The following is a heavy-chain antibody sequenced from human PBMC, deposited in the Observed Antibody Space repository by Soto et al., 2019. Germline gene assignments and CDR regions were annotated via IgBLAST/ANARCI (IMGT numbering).Heavy chain of an antibody. CDR3: ARTSWFGELSFTADYFDY. D-gene: IGHD3-10*01. CDR2: ISSSGSTI. J-gene: IGHJ4*02. CDR1: GFTFSDYY. V-gene: IGHV3-11*01. Sequence: QVQLVESGGGLVQPGGSLRLSCAASGFTFSDYYMSWIRQAPGHGLEWVSYISSSGSTIYYADSVKGRFTISRDNAKNSLYLQMNSLRAEDTAVYYCARTSWFGELSFTADYFDYWGQGTLVTVSS.